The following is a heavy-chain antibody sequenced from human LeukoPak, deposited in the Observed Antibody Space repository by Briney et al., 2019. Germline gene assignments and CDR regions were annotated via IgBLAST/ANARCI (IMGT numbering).Heavy chain of an antibody. CDR2: IGAGGTFT. Sequence: GGSLRLSCTASGFTFSSYAMNWVRQAPGKGLEWVSGIGAGGTFTYYADSVKGRFTISRDKSKNTLYLQMNSLRAEDTAVYYCAKGLAVAGHFDYWGQGTLVTVSS. D-gene: IGHD6-19*01. CDR3: AKGLAVAGHFDY. CDR1: GFTFSSYA. J-gene: IGHJ4*02. V-gene: IGHV3-23*01.